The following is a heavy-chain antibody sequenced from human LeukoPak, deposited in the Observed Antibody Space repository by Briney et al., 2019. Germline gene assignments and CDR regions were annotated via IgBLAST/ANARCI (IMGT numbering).Heavy chain of an antibody. Sequence: SQTLSLTCTLSGGSISSYYWSWIRQPPGKGLEWIGYIYYSGSTNYNPSLKSRVTISVDTSKNQFSLKLSSVTAADTAVYYCARYHYDFWSGLTYYYYYYMDVWGKGTTVTVSS. V-gene: IGHV4-59*01. CDR3: ARYHYDFWSGLTYYYYYYMDV. J-gene: IGHJ6*03. D-gene: IGHD3-3*01. CDR2: IYYSGST. CDR1: GGSISSYY.